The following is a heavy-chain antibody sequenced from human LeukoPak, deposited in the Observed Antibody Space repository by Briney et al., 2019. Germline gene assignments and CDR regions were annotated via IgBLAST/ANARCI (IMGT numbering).Heavy chain of an antibody. CDR2: INPNSGVT. J-gene: IGHJ4*02. V-gene: IGHV1-2*02. CDR3: ATDDGPESYYNLGYYFDY. D-gene: IGHD3-10*01. Sequence: ASVKVSCKASGYTFTAYYIHWVRQAPGQGLEWMGWINPNSGVTNYAQKFQGRVTMTRDTPINTAYMELSSLRSEDTAVYYCATDDGPESYYNLGYYFDYWGQGTLVTVSS. CDR1: GYTFTAYY.